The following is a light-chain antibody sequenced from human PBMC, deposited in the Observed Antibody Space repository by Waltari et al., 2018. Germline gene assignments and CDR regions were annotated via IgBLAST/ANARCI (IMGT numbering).Light chain of an antibody. V-gene: IGLV1-47*01. CDR2: RNH. Sequence: QSVLTQPPSASATPGQRVTISCSGSRSNLGSNSLPSHQQLPGTAPKLLIYRNHARPPLVPDPVSASTYGTSASLVISELRSEDEGSYYCASWDVSHYVFGPGTTVTVL. J-gene: IGLJ1*01. CDR1: RSNLGSNS. CDR3: ASWDVSHYV.